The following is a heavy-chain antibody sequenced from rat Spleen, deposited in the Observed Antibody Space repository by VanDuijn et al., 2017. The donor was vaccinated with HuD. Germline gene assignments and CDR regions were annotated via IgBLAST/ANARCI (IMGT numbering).Heavy chain of an antibody. D-gene: IGHD1-7*01. J-gene: IGHJ2*01. CDR1: GFTFSDYY. CDR2: ISSDGGST. Sequence: EVQLVESGGGLVQPGRSLKLSCAASGFTFSDYYMAWVRQAPTRGLEWVATISSDGGSTYYPDSVKGRFTISRDNAENTVYLQMNSLRSEDTATYYCAKENYYGFIFDFWGQGVMVTVSS. V-gene: IGHV5-20*01. CDR3: AKENYYGFIFDF.